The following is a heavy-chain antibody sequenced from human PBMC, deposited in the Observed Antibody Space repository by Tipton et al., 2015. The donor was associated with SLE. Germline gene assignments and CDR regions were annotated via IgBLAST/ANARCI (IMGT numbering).Heavy chain of an antibody. V-gene: IGHV4-39*01. Sequence: TLSLTCTVSGGSISSGSYYWGWVRQPPGKGLEWIGSGSTYYNPSLKSRVTISVDRSKNQFSLKLSSVTAADTAVYYCARHGVFWDYYDSSGDDAFDIWGQGTMVTVSS. CDR2: GST. D-gene: IGHD3-22*01. J-gene: IGHJ3*02. CDR1: GGSISSGSYY. CDR3: ARHGVFWDYYDSSGDDAFDI.